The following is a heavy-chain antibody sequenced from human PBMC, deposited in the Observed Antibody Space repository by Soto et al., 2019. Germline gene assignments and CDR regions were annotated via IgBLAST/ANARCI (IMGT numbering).Heavy chain of an antibody. CDR1: GFTFSSYA. J-gene: IGHJ6*02. Sequence: QVQLVESGGGVVQPGRSLRLSCAASGFTFSSYAMHWVRQAPGKGLEWVAVISYDGRNKYYADSVKGRFTISRDNSKNTLYLQMNSLRAEDTAVYYCAREHYGDYATNYYYYGMDVWGQGTTVTVSS. V-gene: IGHV3-30*04. CDR3: AREHYGDYATNYYYYGMDV. D-gene: IGHD4-17*01. CDR2: ISYDGRNK.